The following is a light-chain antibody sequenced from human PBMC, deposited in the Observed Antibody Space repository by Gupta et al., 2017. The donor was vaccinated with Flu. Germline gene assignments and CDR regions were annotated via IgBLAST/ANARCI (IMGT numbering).Light chain of an antibody. CDR2: GAS. Sequence: FQLIQSPSFLSASVGDRVTITRRASQGISIDLAWYQQKPGKAPNLLIYGASTLHTGVPSRFSGSGSGTEFTLTISRLQAEDVGTYYCQRLKKFRFTFGPGTKVEIK. CDR1: QGISID. CDR3: QRLKKFRFT. V-gene: IGKV1-9*01. J-gene: IGKJ3*01.